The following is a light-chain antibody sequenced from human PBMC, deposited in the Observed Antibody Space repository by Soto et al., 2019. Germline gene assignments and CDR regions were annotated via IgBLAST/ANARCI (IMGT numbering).Light chain of an antibody. CDR2: QNM. V-gene: IGLV3-1*01. CDR1: KLGDKY. CDR3: QACDSSTV. Sequence: SYELTQPPSVSVSPGQTASITCSGDKLGDKYACWYQQKPGQSPVLIIYQNMKRHSGIPERFSGSNSGNTATLTISGTQAMDEADYYCQACDSSTVFGGGTKMTVL. J-gene: IGLJ2*01.